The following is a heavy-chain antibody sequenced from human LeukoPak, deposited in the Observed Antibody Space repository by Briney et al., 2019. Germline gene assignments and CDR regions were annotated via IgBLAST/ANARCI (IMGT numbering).Heavy chain of an antibody. CDR3: ARRTSASVYSSGWYWDY. CDR2: IYPGDSDT. D-gene: IGHD6-19*01. J-gene: IGHJ4*02. CDR1: GYSFTSYW. V-gene: IGHV5-51*01. Sequence: GAFLQISCKGSGYSFTSYWTGWERPLPGKDLKRTGIIYPGDSDTRYSPSFQGQVTTSADKSISTAYLQWSSLKASDTAMYYSARRTSASVYSSGWYWDYWGQGTLVTVSS.